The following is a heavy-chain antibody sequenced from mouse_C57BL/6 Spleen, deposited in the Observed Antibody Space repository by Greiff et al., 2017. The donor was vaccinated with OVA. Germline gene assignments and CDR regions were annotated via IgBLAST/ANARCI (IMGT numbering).Heavy chain of an antibody. CDR3: AREGYYGSSPYAMDY. J-gene: IGHJ4*01. V-gene: IGHV3-6*01. CDR1: GYSITSGYY. D-gene: IGHD1-1*01. Sequence: VQLQQSGPGLVKPSQSLSLTCSVTGYSITSGYYWNWIRQFPGNKLEWMGYISYDGSNNYNPSLKNRISITRDTSKNQFFLKLNSVTTEDTATYYCAREGYYGSSPYAMDYWGQGTSVTVSS. CDR2: ISYDGSN.